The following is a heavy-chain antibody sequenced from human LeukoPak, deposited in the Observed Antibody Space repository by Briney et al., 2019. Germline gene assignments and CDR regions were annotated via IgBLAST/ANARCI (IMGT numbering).Heavy chain of an antibody. Sequence: PGGSLRLSCAASGFTFSSYGMHWVRQAPGKGLEWVAFIRYDGSNKYYADSVKGRFTISRDNAKNSLYLQMNSLRAEDTAVYYCAKRDGYSSGWYGYWGQGTLVTVSS. CDR2: IRYDGSNK. CDR3: AKRDGYSSGWYGY. V-gene: IGHV3-30*02. J-gene: IGHJ4*02. CDR1: GFTFSSYG. D-gene: IGHD6-19*01.